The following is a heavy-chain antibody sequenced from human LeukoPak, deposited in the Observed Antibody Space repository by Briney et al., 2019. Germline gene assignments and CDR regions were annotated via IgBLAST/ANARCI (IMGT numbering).Heavy chain of an antibody. CDR1: GYSFTSYW. V-gene: IGHV5-51*01. CDR2: IYPGDSDT. D-gene: IGHD5-18*01. CDR3: ARRGGPQLYDY. Sequence: PRESLKISLKGSGYSFTSYWIGWVRQLPGKSLEWMGIIYPGDSDTRYSPSVQGQVTISADKSISTAYLQWSSLKASDTATYYCARRGGPQLYDYWGQGTLVTVSS. J-gene: IGHJ4*02.